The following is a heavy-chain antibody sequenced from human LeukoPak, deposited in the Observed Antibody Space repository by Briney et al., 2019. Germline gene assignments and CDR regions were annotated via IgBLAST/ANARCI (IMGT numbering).Heavy chain of an antibody. D-gene: IGHD5-24*01. J-gene: IGHJ3*02. CDR2: IYYSGST. V-gene: IGHV4-59*01. CDR1: GGSISSYY. Sequence: PSETLSLTCTVSGGSISSYYWSWIRQPPGKGLEWIGYIYYSGSTNYNPSLKSRVTISVDTSKNQFSLKLSSVTAADTAVYYCAREAGRWLHSGSFDIWGQGTMVTVSS. CDR3: AREAGRWLHSGSFDI.